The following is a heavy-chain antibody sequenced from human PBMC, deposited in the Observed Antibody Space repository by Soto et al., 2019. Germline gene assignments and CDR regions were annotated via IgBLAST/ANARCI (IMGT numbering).Heavy chain of an antibody. Sequence: PSETLSLTCAVSGYSISSGYYWGWIRQPPGKGLEWIGSIYHSGSTYYNPSLKSRVTISVDTSKNQFSLKLSSVTAADTAVYYCARVGEFGGGSYFRFDYWGQRTLVTVS. CDR2: IYHSGST. J-gene: IGHJ4*02. CDR3: ARVGEFGGGSYFRFDY. D-gene: IGHD1-26*01. V-gene: IGHV4-38-2*01. CDR1: GYSISSGYY.